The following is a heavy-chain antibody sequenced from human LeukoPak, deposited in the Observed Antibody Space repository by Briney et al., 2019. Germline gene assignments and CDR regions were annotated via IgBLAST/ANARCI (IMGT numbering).Heavy chain of an antibody. J-gene: IGHJ5*02. D-gene: IGHD3-22*01. CDR1: GGTFSSYA. CDR3: ARRRSGYYYGDWFDP. Sequence: ASVKVSCKASGGTFSSYAISWVRQAPGKGLEWMGGFDPEDGETIYAQKFQGRVTMTEDTSTDTAYMELSSLRSEDTAVYYCARRRSGYYYGDWFDPWGQGTLVTVSS. V-gene: IGHV1-24*01. CDR2: FDPEDGET.